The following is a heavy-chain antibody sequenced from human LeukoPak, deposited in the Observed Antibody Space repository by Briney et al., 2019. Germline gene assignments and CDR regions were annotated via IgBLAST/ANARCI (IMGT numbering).Heavy chain of an antibody. J-gene: IGHJ4*02. CDR1: GFTFSSYA. D-gene: IGHD6-19*01. CDR2: ISGSGGTT. V-gene: IGHV3-23*01. CDR3: AKSDWQWLPAY. Sequence: GGSLRLSCAASGFTFSSYAMSWVRQAPGKGLEWVSVISGSGGTTYYADSVKGRFTISRDNSKNTLYLQMNSLRAEDTAVYYCAKSDWQWLPAYWGQGTLVTVSS.